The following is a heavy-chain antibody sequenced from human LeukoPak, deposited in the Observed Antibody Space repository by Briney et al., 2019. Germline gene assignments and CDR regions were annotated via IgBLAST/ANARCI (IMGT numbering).Heavy chain of an antibody. CDR3: ARGQYQLFDY. CDR1: GFTLSSYW. Sequence: GGSLRLSCAASGFTLSSYWMHWVRQAPGKGLMWVSRINSDGSSTNYADSVKGRFTISRDNAKNTLYLQMNSLRAEDTAVYYCARGQYQLFDYWGQGTLVTVSS. J-gene: IGHJ4*02. D-gene: IGHD2-2*01. CDR2: INSDGSST. V-gene: IGHV3-74*01.